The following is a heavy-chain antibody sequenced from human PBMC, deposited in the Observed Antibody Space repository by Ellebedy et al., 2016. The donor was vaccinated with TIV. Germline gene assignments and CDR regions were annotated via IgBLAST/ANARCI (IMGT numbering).Heavy chain of an antibody. V-gene: IGHV5-51*01. CDR3: ARGAGYCSSGSCYSN. Sequence: GESLKISCKGSGYSFPNYWIAWVRQMPGKGLEWMGIIYPGGSETRYNPSLQGQVTISADKSINTAYLQWSDLKASDTAMYYCARGAGYCSSGSCYSNWGQGTLVTVSS. D-gene: IGHD2-15*01. CDR1: GYSFPNYW. J-gene: IGHJ4*02. CDR2: IYPGGSET.